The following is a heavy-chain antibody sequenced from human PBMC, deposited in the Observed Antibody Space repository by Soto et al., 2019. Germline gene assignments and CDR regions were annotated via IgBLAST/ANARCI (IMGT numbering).Heavy chain of an antibody. J-gene: IGHJ6*02. CDR2: IYPGDSDT. CDR3: ARHHGSPGSYFGMDV. V-gene: IGHV5-51*01. D-gene: IGHD6-13*01. CDR1: GYSFSSYW. Sequence: GESLKISCKGSGYSFSSYWINWVRQMPGKGLEWMGIIYPGDSDTRYSPSFQGQVTISADKSISTAYLQWRSLKASDTAMYYCARHHGSPGSYFGMDVWGQGTTVTVSS.